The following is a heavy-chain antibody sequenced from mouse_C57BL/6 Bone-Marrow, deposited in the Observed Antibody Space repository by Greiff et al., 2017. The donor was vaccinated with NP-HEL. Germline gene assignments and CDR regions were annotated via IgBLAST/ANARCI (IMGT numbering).Heavy chain of an antibody. CDR3: AKNYDSNYWYFDV. J-gene: IGHJ1*03. CDR1: GFSLTSYG. CDR2: IWSGGST. D-gene: IGHD2-5*01. Sequence: VQLQQSGPGLVQPSHCLSITCTVSGFSLTSYGVHWVRQPPGKGLEWLGVIWSGGSTDYNAAFISRLSISKDNSKSQVFFKMNSLQADDTAIYHCAKNYDSNYWYFDVWGTGTTVTVSS. V-gene: IGHV2-4*01.